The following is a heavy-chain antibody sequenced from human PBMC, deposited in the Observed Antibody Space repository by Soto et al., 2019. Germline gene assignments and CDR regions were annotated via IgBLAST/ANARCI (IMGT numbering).Heavy chain of an antibody. CDR3: ATRYYYGSGSYYNMVSDY. Sequence: SETLSLTCAVYGGSFSGYYWSWIRQPPGKGLEWIGEINHSGSTNYNPSLKSRVTISVDTSKNQFSLKLSSVTAADTAVYYCATRYYYGSGSYYNMVSDYWGQGTLVTVSS. CDR2: INHSGST. J-gene: IGHJ4*02. D-gene: IGHD3-10*01. CDR1: GGSFSGYY. V-gene: IGHV4-34*01.